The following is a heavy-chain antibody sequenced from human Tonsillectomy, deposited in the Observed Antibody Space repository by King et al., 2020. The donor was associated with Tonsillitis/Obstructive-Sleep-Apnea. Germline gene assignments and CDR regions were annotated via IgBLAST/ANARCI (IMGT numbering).Heavy chain of an antibody. CDR1: GGSVSSGSYY. D-gene: IGHD4-17*01. V-gene: IGHV4-61*01. CDR3: ARVSHDYGDLYFDY. CDR2: IYYSGST. Sequence: VQLQESGPGLVKPSETLSLTCTVSGGSVSSGSYYWSWIRQPPGKGLEWIGYIYYSGSTNYNPSLKSRVTISVDTSKNQFSLKLSSVTAADTAVYYCARVSHDYGDLYFDYWGQGTLVTVSS. J-gene: IGHJ4*02.